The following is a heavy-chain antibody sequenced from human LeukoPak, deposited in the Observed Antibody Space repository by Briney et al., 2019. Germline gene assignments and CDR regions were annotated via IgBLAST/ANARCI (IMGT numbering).Heavy chain of an antibody. CDR2: IYYSGST. V-gene: IGHV4-39*07. CDR3: ATSGGSPDAFDI. Sequence: SETLSLTCTVSGGSISSSSYYWGWIRQPPGKGLEWIGSIYYSGSTYYNPSLKSRVTISVDTSKNQFSLKLSSVTAADTAVYYCATSGGSPDAFDIWGQGTMVTVSS. J-gene: IGHJ3*02. CDR1: GGSISSSSYY. D-gene: IGHD1-26*01.